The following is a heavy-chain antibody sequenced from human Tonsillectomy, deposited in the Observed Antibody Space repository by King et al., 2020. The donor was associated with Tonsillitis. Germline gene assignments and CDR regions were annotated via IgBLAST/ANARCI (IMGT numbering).Heavy chain of an antibody. CDR1: GGSISSGGDY. J-gene: IGHJ4*02. D-gene: IGHD3/OR15-3a*01. V-gene: IGHV4-31*03. CDR2: IYYSGIT. CDR3: ARDLGGLLDY. Sequence: VQLQESGPGLVKNSQTLSLTCTVSGGSISSGGDYWSWIRQHPGKGLEWIGYIYYSGITYYNPSLKSRVTISVDTSKNQFSLKLNSVTAADTAVYYCARDLGGLLDYWGQGTLVTVSS.